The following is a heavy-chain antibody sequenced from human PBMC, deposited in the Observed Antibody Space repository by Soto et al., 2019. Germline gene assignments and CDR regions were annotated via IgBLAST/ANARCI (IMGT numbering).Heavy chain of an antibody. CDR1: GYTFTSYA. Sequence: QVQLVQSGAEVKKPGASVKVSCKASGYTFTSYAMHWVRQAPGQRLEWMGWINAGNGNTKYSQKFQGRVTITRDTSASTAYMELSSLRSEDTAVYYCGRDKGGVGSGNSWGYWGQGTLVTVSS. CDR3: GRDKGGVGSGNSWGY. V-gene: IGHV1-3*01. J-gene: IGHJ4*02. D-gene: IGHD3-10*01. CDR2: INAGNGNT.